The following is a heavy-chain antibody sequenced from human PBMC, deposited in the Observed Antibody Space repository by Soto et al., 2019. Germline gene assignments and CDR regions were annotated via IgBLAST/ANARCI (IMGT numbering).Heavy chain of an antibody. J-gene: IGHJ3*02. Sequence: GGSLRLSCAASGFTFSSYWMSWVRQAPGKGLEWVANIKQNGSEKYYVDSVKGRFTISRDNAKNSLYLQMNSLRAEGTAVYYCARDARYSYGYTYAFDIWGQGTMVTVSS. CDR1: GFTFSSYW. CDR3: ARDARYSYGYTYAFDI. D-gene: IGHD5-18*01. V-gene: IGHV3-7*05. CDR2: IKQNGSEK.